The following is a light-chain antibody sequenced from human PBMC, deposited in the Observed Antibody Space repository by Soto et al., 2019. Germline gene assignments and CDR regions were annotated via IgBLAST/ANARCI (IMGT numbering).Light chain of an antibody. CDR1: QSISSW. CDR3: QQYNSYPWT. V-gene: IGKV1-5*03. CDR2: EAY. Sequence: DIQMTQSPSTLSASVGDRVTITCRASQSISSWLAWYQQKPGKAPKLLIYEAYSLESGFPSSFSRSGFGTEFTLPISSLQPDDFGTYYCQQYNSYPWTFGQGTKVEIK. J-gene: IGKJ1*01.